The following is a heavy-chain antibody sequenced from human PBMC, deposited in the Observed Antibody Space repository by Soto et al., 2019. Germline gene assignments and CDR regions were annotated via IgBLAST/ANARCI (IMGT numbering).Heavy chain of an antibody. J-gene: IGHJ6*03. CDR1: GFTFSSYS. D-gene: IGHD3-3*01. V-gene: IGHV3-21*01. CDR3: ARYYDFWSGPPLYYMDV. CDR2: ISSSSSYI. Sequence: GGSLRLSCAASGFTFSSYSMNWVRQAPGKGLEWVSSISSSSSYIYYADSVKGRFTISRDNAKNSLYLQMNSLRAEDTAVYYCARYYDFWSGPPLYYMDVWGKGTTVTVSS.